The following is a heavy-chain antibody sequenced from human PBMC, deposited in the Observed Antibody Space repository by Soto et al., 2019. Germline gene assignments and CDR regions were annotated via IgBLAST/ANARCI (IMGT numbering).Heavy chain of an antibody. CDR1: GGSISSSSYY. V-gene: IGHV4-39*02. CDR3: AREGVSRGVNDWFDP. D-gene: IGHD3-10*01. J-gene: IGHJ5*02. CDR2: IYYSGST. Sequence: SETLSLTCTVSGGSISSSSYYWGWIRQPPGKVLEWIGSIYYSGSTYYNPSLKSRVTISVDTSKNQFSLKLSSVTAADTAVYYCAREGVSRGVNDWFDPWGQGTQVT.